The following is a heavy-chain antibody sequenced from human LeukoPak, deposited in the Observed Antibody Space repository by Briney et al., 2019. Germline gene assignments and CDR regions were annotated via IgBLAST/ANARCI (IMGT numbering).Heavy chain of an antibody. CDR3: AKSLPAYYYGSGSYYNVGDY. J-gene: IGHJ4*02. Sequence: GGTLRLSCAASGFTFSSYGMSWVRQAPGKGLEWGSAISGSGGSTYYADSVKGRFTISRDNSKNTLYLQMNSLRAEDTAVYYCAKSLPAYYYGSGSYYNVGDYWGQGTLVTVSS. D-gene: IGHD3-10*01. CDR1: GFTFSSYG. CDR2: ISGSGGST. V-gene: IGHV3-23*01.